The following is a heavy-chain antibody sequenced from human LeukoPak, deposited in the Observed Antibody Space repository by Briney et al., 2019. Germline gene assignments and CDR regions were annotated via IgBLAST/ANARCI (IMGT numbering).Heavy chain of an antibody. J-gene: IGHJ4*02. D-gene: IGHD4-11*01. V-gene: IGHV3-23*01. CDR3: ANPPTVTSFDS. CDR2: INGNGGRT. CDR1: GFTFSSYA. Sequence: GGSLRLSCAASGFTFSSYAMSWVRQAPGKGLEWVSSINGNGGRTYYADSVRGRFTISRDNSKNTLYLQMNSLRAEDTAVYYCANPPTVTSFDSWGQGTLVTVSS.